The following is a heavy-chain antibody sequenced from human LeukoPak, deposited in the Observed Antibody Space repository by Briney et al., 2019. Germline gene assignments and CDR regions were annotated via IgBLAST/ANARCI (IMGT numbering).Heavy chain of an antibody. D-gene: IGHD2-2*01. V-gene: IGHV3-30-3*01. CDR3: ARGGFMDWVVPAAEYDAFDI. J-gene: IGHJ3*02. CDR1: GFTFSSYG. CDR2: ISYDGNNK. Sequence: PGRSLRISCAAAGFTFSSYGLHWVRQAPGKGLEWVTVISYDGNNKYYADSVKGRFTISRDNSKNTLYLQMNSLRAEDTAVYYCARGGFMDWVVPAAEYDAFDIWGQGTMVTVSS.